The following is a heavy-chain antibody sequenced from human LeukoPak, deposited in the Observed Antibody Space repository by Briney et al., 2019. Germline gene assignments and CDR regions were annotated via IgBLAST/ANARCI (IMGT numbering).Heavy chain of an antibody. V-gene: IGHV4-59*11. J-gene: IGHJ4*02. CDR3: ARGTISYDFSSTYYSPSFDY. D-gene: IGHD3-3*01. CDR2: IYYSGST. Sequence: SETLSLTCTVSGGSISSHYWSWIRQPPGKGLEWIGHIYYSGSTNYKPSLKSRVTISVDTSKTQFSLNLSSVTAADTAVYYCARGTISYDFSSTYYSPSFDYWGQGTLVTVSS. CDR1: GGSISSHY.